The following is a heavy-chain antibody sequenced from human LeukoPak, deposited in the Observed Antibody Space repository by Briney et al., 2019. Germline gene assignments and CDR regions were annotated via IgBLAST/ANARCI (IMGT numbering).Heavy chain of an antibody. J-gene: IGHJ4*02. D-gene: IGHD2-21*02. Sequence: SVTVSCKASGGTFSSYAISWVRQAPGQGLEWMGGIIPIFGTANYAQKFQGRVTITTDESTNTAYMELSSLRSEDTAAYYCARGLCGDCYSPLHYWGRGTLVTVSS. CDR3: ARGLCGDCYSPLHY. CDR1: GGTFSSYA. CDR2: IIPIFGTA. V-gene: IGHV1-69*05.